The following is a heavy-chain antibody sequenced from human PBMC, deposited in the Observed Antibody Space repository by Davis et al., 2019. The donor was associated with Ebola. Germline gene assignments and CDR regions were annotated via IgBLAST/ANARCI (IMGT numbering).Heavy chain of an antibody. D-gene: IGHD1-1*01. J-gene: IGHJ5*02. CDR3: TREIQLERRGSYFDA. CDR1: GYTFSNFG. CDR2: ISAYNGNT. Sequence: ASVKVSCKASGYTFSNFGINWVRQAPGQGLEWMGWISAYNGNTNYAQNLQGRVTVTTDTSTSTAYMELTSLTSDDTTVYYCTREIQLERRGSYFDAWGQGTLVTVSS. V-gene: IGHV1-18*01.